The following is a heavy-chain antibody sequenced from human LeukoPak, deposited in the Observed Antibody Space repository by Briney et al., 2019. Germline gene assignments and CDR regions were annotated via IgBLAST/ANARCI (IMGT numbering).Heavy chain of an antibody. CDR3: GRAERYYYMDV. J-gene: IGHJ6*03. CDR1: GLTISSYS. Sequence: PGGSLRLSCTASGLTISSYSMNWVRQAPGKGLEWVSSISSSSSYIYYADSVKGRFTISRDNAKNSLYLQMNSLRAEDTAVYYCGRAERYYYMDVWGKGTTVTVSS. CDR2: ISSSSSYI. V-gene: IGHV3-21*01. D-gene: IGHD1-26*01.